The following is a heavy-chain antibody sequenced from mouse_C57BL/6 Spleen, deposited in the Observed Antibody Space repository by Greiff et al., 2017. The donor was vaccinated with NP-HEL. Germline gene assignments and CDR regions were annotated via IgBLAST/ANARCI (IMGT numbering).Heavy chain of an antibody. CDR1: GYSFTSYY. V-gene: IGHV1-66*01. D-gene: IGHD3-2*02. CDR3: ARGDASCYGFAY. Sequence: QVQLQQSGPELVKPGASVKISCKASGYSFTSYYIHWVKQRPGQGLEWIGWIYPGSGNTKYNEKFKGKATLTADTASHTAYVQISSLTSEDSAVYYCARGDASCYGFAYWGQGTLVTVSA. CDR2: IYPGSGNT. J-gene: IGHJ3*01.